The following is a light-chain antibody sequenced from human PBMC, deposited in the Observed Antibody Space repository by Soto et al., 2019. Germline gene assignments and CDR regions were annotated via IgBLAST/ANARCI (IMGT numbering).Light chain of an antibody. CDR3: QQYGSSRWT. CDR2: GAS. J-gene: IGKJ1*01. Sequence: ENLLWQAPGPPFFSPRERANLFFRASSRVSSCYLAWYPQNRGQAPRLLIYGASSSAPGIPDRIGGSGSGTDFTLTISRLEPEDFAVYYCQQYGSSRWTFAQGTNVDSK. CDR1: SRVSSCY. V-gene: IGKV3-20*01.